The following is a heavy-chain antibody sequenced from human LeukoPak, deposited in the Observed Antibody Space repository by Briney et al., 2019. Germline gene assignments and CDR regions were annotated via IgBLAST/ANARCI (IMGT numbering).Heavy chain of an antibody. Sequence: PSETLSLTCTVSGGSISSYYWSWIRQPPGKGLEWIGYINYSGSTDYNTSLKSRVTMPVDTSKNQLSLKVSSVTAADTAVYYCARGRNKGYGSGSYWPYFDYWGQGTLVTVSS. CDR2: INYSGST. D-gene: IGHD3-10*01. J-gene: IGHJ4*02. CDR3: ARGRNKGYGSGSYWPYFDY. CDR1: GGSISSYY. V-gene: IGHV4-59*12.